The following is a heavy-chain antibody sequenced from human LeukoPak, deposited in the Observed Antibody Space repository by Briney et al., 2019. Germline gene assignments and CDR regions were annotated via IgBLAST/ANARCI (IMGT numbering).Heavy chain of an antibody. J-gene: IGHJ4*02. Sequence: SETLSLTCAVSGGSFSGYYWTWIRQPPGKGLEWIGEINHSGSANYNPSLKSRVTISLDTSKNQFSLKLSSVTAADTAVYYCARGNSDYWGQGTLVTVSS. CDR2: INHSGSA. CDR3: ARGNSDY. V-gene: IGHV4-34*01. CDR1: GGSFSGYY.